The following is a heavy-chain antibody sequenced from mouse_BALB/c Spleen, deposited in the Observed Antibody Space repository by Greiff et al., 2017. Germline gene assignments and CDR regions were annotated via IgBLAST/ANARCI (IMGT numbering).Heavy chain of an antibody. V-gene: IGHV1-77*01. CDR1: GYTFTDYY. D-gene: IGHD1-1*01. Sequence: VQLQQSGAELARPGASVKLSCKASGYTFTDYYINWVKQRTGQGLEWIGEIYPGSGNTYYNEKFKGKATLTADKSSSTAYMQLSSLTSEDSAVYFCARSGYGSSPFAYWGQGTLVTVSA. CDR3: ARSGYGSSPFAY. CDR2: IYPGSGNT. J-gene: IGHJ3*01.